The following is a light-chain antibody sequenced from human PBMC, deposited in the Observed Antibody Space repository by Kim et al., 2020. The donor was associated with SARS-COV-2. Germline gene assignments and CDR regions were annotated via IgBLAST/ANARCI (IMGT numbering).Light chain of an antibody. V-gene: IGKV3-11*01. J-gene: IGKJ2*01. CDR3: QQRTNWPPMYT. CDR1: QSVSNY. Sequence: SLSLGERATLTCRASQSVSNYLAWYQQRPGQAPRLLISDASNRATGIPARFSGSGSGTDFTLTISSLEPEDFAVYYCQQRTNWPPMYTFGQGTKLEIK. CDR2: DAS.